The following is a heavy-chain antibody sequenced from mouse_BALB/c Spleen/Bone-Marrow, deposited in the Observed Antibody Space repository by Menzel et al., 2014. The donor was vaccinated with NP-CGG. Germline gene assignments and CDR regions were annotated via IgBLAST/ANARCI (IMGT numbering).Heavy chain of an antibody. J-gene: IGHJ2*01. CDR3: ARGGISVDY. V-gene: IGHV1-80*01. CDR2: IYPGDGDT. Sequence: QVQLQQSGAELVRPGSSVKISCKSSGYVFSTYRINWVKQRPGQGLEWIGQIYPGDGDTDFNGKFKDKATLTADESSNTAYMQLSSLTSEDSAVYFCARGGISVDYWGQGTTLTASS. CDR1: GYVFSTYR.